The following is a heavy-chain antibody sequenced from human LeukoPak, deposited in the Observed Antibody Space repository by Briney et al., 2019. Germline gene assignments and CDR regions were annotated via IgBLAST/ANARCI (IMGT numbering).Heavy chain of an antibody. D-gene: IGHD3-9*01. CDR3: ARDCLRYYDILTGYSPGAFDI. CDR2: INGGGSTT. J-gene: IGHJ3*02. CDR1: GFTFSTYE. V-gene: IGHV3-48*03. Sequence: GGSLRLSCEASGFTFSTYEMNWVRQPPGKGLEWISYINGGGSTTYYADSVKGRFTVSRDNAKNSLYLQMNSLRAGDTAVYYCARDCLRYYDILTGYSPGAFDIWGQGTMVTVSS.